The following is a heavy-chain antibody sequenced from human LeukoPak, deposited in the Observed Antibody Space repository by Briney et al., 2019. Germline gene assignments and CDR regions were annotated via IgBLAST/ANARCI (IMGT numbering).Heavy chain of an antibody. D-gene: IGHD2-21*02. J-gene: IGHJ6*02. V-gene: IGHV3-7*01. CDR1: GFTFNRYW. CDR3: ARDLVVVTATRAYYYYGLDV. Sequence: GGSLRLSCAGSGFTFNRYWMTWVRQAPGKGLEWVANMKEDGSQKYYVDSVKGRFTISRDNAKNSLYLQMNSLRAEDTAVYYCARDLVVVTATRAYYYYGLDVWGQGTTVIVSS. CDR2: MKEDGSQK.